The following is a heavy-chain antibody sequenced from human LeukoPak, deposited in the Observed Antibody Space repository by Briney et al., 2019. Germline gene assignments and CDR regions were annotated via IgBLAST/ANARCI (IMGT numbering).Heavy chain of an antibody. CDR2: MSFDGSDK. J-gene: IGHJ5*02. D-gene: IGHD2-2*01. Sequence: GGSLRLSCAASGFTFSTYGMHWVRQAPGKGLEWVAVMSFDGSDKYYADSVKGRFTISRDSSKNTLYLQMNSLRAEDTAVYYCAKADCSTTSCYFDPWGQGTLVTVSS. CDR3: AKADCSTTSCYFDP. CDR1: GFTFSTYG. V-gene: IGHV3-30*18.